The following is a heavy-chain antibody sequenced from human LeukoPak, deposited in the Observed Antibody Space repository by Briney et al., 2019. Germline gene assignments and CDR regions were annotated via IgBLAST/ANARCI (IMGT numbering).Heavy chain of an antibody. Sequence: HPGGSLRLSCAASGFTFSSDGMHWVRQAPGKGLEWVAFIRYDGSNKYYADSVKGRFTISRDNSKNTLYLQMNSLRAEDTAVYYCSAARYGDLLPYFDYWGQGTLVTVSS. D-gene: IGHD4-17*01. CDR3: SAARYGDLLPYFDY. V-gene: IGHV3-30*02. J-gene: IGHJ4*02. CDR1: GFTFSSDG. CDR2: IRYDGSNK.